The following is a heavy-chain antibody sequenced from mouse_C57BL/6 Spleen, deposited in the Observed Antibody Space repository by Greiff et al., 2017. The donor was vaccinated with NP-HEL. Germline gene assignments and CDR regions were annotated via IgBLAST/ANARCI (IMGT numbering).Heavy chain of an antibody. CDR1: GFTFSDYG. J-gene: IGHJ4*01. Sequence: EVKLVESGGGLVKPGGSLKLSCAASGFTFSDYGMHWVRQAPEKGLEWVAYISSGSSTIYYADTVKGRFTISRDNAKNTLFLQMTSLRSEDTAMYYCARPGSSYVYYAMDYWGQGTSVTVSS. CDR2: ISSGSSTI. CDR3: ARPGSSYVYYAMDY. V-gene: IGHV5-17*01. D-gene: IGHD1-1*01.